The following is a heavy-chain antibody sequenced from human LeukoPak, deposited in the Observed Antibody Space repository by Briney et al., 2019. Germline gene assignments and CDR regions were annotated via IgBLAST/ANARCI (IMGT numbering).Heavy chain of an antibody. D-gene: IGHD5-12*01. CDR2: ISYDGSNK. CDR1: GFTFSSYG. V-gene: IGHV3-30*03. Sequence: GGSLRLSCAASGFTFSSYGMHWVRQAPGKGLEWVAVISYDGSNKYYADSVKGRFTISRDNSKNTLYLQMNSLRAEDTAVYYCARDKLVATMDFDYWGQGTLVTVSS. CDR3: ARDKLVATMDFDY. J-gene: IGHJ4*02.